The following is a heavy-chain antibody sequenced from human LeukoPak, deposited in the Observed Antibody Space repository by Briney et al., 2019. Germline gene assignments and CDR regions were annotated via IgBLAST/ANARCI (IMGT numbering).Heavy chain of an antibody. CDR1: GFTFNNYG. J-gene: IGHJ4*02. CDR2: IGVSGGST. V-gene: IGHV3-23*01. D-gene: IGHD3-10*01. CDR3: PRGRGGGVDH. Sequence: GGSLRLSCAASGFTFNNYGMNWVRQAPGKGLEWVSTIGVSGGSTYYTDSVRGRFTISRDNSKNTLDLQMNSLIDDDTAIYHCPRGRGGGVDHWGQGTLVTVSS.